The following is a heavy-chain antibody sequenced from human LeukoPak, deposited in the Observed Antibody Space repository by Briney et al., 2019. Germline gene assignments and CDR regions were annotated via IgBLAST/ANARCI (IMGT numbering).Heavy chain of an antibody. CDR3: ARGRYCSGGSCYSPHDY. J-gene: IGHJ4*02. D-gene: IGHD2-15*01. Sequence: SETLSLTCAVYGGSFSGYYWSWIRQPPGKGLEWIGEINHSGSTNYNPSPKSRVTISVDTSKNQFSLKLSSVTAADTAVYYCARGRYCSGGSCYSPHDYWGQGTLVTVSS. CDR2: INHSGST. CDR1: GGSFSGYY. V-gene: IGHV4-34*01.